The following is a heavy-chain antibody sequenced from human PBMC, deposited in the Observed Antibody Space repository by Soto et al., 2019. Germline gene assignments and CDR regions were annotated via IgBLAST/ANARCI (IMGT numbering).Heavy chain of an antibody. D-gene: IGHD6-19*01. V-gene: IGHV1-18*01. J-gene: IGHJ4*02. CDR1: GYTFTSYG. Sequence: GASVKVSCKASGYTFTSYGISWVRQAPGQGLEWMGWISAYNGNTNYAQKLQGRVTMTTDTSTSTAYMELRSLRSDDTAVYYCARDYRSGWSPLHFDYWGQGTLVTVSS. CDR3: ARDYRSGWSPLHFDY. CDR2: ISAYNGNT.